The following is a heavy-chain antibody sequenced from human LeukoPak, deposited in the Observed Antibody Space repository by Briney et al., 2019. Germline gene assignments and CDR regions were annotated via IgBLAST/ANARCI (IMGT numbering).Heavy chain of an antibody. CDR3: ARDRLRQGWFDP. V-gene: IGHV4-59*01. Sequence: SETLSLTCTVSGGSISSYYWSWIRQPPGKGLEWIGYIYYSGSTNYNPSLKSRVTISVDTSKNQFSLKLSSVTAADTAVYYCARDRLRQGWFDPWGQGTLVTVSS. D-gene: IGHD4-17*01. CDR2: IYYSGST. CDR1: GGSISSYY. J-gene: IGHJ5*02.